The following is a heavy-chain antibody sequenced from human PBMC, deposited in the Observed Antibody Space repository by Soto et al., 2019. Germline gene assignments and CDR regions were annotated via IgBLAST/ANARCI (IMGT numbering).Heavy chain of an antibody. CDR2: VSIGGST. V-gene: IGHV3-23*01. CDR3: AKRRGAGGHFDY. J-gene: IGHJ4*02. Sequence: GGSLRLSCAASGFTFSSYAMGWVRQGPGKGLEWVAVVSIGGSTHYADSVRGRFTISRDNSKNTLSLQMNSLTAEDTAVYFCAKRRGAGGHFDYWGQGALVTAPQ. CDR1: GFTFSSYA. D-gene: IGHD2-15*01.